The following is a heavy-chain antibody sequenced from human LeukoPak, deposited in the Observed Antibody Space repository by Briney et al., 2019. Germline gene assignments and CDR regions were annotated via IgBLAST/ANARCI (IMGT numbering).Heavy chain of an antibody. CDR2: ISAYNGNT. D-gene: IGHD3-10*01. CDR1: GYTFTSYG. CDR3: ARDLHRVVVRGVPHYYYYMDV. J-gene: IGHJ6*03. Sequence: ASVKVSCKTSGYTFTSYGISWVRQAPGQGLEWMGWISAYNGNTHSAQKLQGRVTMTTDTSTSTAYMELRSLRSDDTAVYYCARDLHRVVVRGVPHYYYYMDVWGKGTTVTISS. V-gene: IGHV1-18*01.